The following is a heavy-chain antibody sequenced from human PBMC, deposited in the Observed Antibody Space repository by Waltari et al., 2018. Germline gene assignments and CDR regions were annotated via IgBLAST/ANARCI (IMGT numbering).Heavy chain of an antibody. Sequence: RLSCAASGFTFSSYGMHWVRQAPGKGLEWVAVISYDGSNKYYADSVKGRFTISRDNSKNTLYLQMNSLRAEDTAVYYCACYYAGRRVWEAEYFQHWGQGTLVTVSS. D-gene: IGHD3-22*01. CDR2: ISYDGSNK. V-gene: IGHV3-30*03. J-gene: IGHJ1*01. CDR3: ACYYAGRRVWEAEYFQH. CDR1: GFTFSSYG.